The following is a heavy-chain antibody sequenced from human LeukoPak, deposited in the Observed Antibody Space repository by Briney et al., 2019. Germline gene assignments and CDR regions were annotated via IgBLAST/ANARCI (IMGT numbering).Heavy chain of an antibody. CDR1: GGSISSTSYY. Sequence: PSETLSLTCTVSGGSISSTSYYWGWIRQPPGKGLEWIGSIYYSGSTYYNPSLKSRVTISVDTSKNQFSLKLSSVTAADTAIYYCARVSLIIAAPGVWGQGTLVTVSS. D-gene: IGHD6-13*01. V-gene: IGHV4-39*07. CDR2: IYYSGST. J-gene: IGHJ4*02. CDR3: ARVSLIIAAPGV.